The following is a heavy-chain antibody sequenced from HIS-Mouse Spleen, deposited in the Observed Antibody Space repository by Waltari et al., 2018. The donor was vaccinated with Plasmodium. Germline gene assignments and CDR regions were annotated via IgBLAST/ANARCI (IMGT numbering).Heavy chain of an antibody. Sequence: EVQLVESGGGLIQPGGSLRLSCAASGFTVSSNYMSWVRQAPGKGVEWVTVFSSGGSTYHAHPGKGRVTLSRDNSKNTLYLQMNSLRAEDTAGYYCARGMKSSSSAFDIWGQGTMVTVSS. D-gene: IGHD6-6*01. V-gene: IGHV3-53*01. CDR3: ARGMKSSSSAFDI. CDR2: FSSGGST. CDR1: GFTVSSNY. J-gene: IGHJ3*02.